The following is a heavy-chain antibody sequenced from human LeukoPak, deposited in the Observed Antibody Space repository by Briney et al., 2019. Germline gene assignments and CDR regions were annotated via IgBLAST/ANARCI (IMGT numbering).Heavy chain of an antibody. V-gene: IGHV4-30-4*01. Sequence: SETLSLTCTVSGGSISSGVYYWSWIRQPRGKGLEWIGYIYYSVSTYYNPSLKSRVTISVDTSKNQFSLKLSSVTAADTAVYYCARGDSGSYSPLDYWGQGTLVTVSS. D-gene: IGHD1-26*01. CDR2: IYYSVST. CDR1: GGSISSGVYY. J-gene: IGHJ4*02. CDR3: ARGDSGSYSPLDY.